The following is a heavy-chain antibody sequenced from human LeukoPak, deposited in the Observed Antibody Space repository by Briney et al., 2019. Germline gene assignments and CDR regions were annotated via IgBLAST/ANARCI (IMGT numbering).Heavy chain of an antibody. D-gene: IGHD3-16*01. CDR3: ARGGYEYYYMDV. CDR2: IYTSGST. Sequence: SETLSLTCTVSGGSINNYYWTWIRQPAGKGLEWLGRIYTSGSTNYNPSLKSRVTMSVDTSKSQFSLKLSSVTAADTAVYYCARGGYEYYYMDVWGKGTTVTVSS. V-gene: IGHV4-4*07. J-gene: IGHJ6*03. CDR1: GGSINNYY.